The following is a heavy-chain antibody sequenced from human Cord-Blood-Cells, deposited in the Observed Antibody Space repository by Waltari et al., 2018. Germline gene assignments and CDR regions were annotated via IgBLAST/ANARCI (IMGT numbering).Heavy chain of an antibody. CDR3: ARGDFWSGYYANWYFDL. CDR1: GGTFSSYA. CDR2: IIPIFGTA. D-gene: IGHD3-3*01. J-gene: IGHJ2*01. Sequence: VQLVQSGAEVKKPGSSVKVSCKASGGTFSSYAIRWVRQAPGQGLEWTGGIIPIFGTANYAQKFQGRVTITADKSTSTAYMELSSLRSEDTAVYYCARGDFWSGYYANWYFDLWGSGTLVTVSS. V-gene: IGHV1-69*06.